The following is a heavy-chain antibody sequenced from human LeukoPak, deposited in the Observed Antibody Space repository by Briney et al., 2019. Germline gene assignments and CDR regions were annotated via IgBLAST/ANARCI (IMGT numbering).Heavy chain of an antibody. CDR2: FDPEDGET. J-gene: IGHJ5*02. CDR1: GYTLTELS. Sequence: GASVKVSCKVSGYTLTELSMHWVRQAPGKGLEWMGGFDPEDGETIYAQKFQGRVTMTEDTSTDTAHMELSSLRSEDTAVYYCATDKYYYDSSGYYNNWFDPWGQGTLVTVSS. V-gene: IGHV1-24*01. CDR3: ATDKYYYDSSGYYNNWFDP. D-gene: IGHD3-22*01.